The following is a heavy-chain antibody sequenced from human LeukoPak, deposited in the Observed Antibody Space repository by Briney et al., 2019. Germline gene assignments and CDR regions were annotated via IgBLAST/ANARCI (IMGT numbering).Heavy chain of an antibody. Sequence: SSQTLSLTCTVSGGSISSGGYYWSWIRQHPGKGLEWIGYIYYSGSTYYNPSLKSRVTISVDTSKNQFSLKLSSVTAADTAVYYCARRGRVDDFWSGYYTGLFDYWGQGTLVTVSS. V-gene: IGHV4-31*03. J-gene: IGHJ4*02. D-gene: IGHD3-3*01. CDR3: ARRGRVDDFWSGYYTGLFDY. CDR2: IYYSGST. CDR1: GGSISSGGYY.